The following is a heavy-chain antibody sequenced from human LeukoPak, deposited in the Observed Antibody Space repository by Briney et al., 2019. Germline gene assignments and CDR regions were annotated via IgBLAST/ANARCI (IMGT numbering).Heavy chain of an antibody. Sequence: GGSLRLSCAASGFTFSDYYMSWIRQAPVKGLEWVSYISSSGSTIYYADSVKGRFTISRDNAKNSLYLQMNSLRAEDTAVYYCAGNFWSGSYYYYGMDVWGQGTTVTVSS. J-gene: IGHJ6*02. D-gene: IGHD3-3*01. CDR1: GFTFSDYY. V-gene: IGHV3-11*01. CDR3: AGNFWSGSYYYYGMDV. CDR2: ISSSGSTI.